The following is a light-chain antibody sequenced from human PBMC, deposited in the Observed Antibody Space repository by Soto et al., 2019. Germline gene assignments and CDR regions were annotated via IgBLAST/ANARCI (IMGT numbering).Light chain of an antibody. V-gene: IGKV4-1*01. CDR1: QSVLWSNNKNY. Sequence: DIVMTQSPDSLAVSLGERAAINCKSSQSVLWSNNKNYLSWYQQKSGQPPKLLIKWASTRESGVPDRFSGSGSGTDFTLTISSLQAEDVATYYCQQYYYVVWTFGQGTKVEIK. CDR3: QQYYYVVWT. CDR2: WAS. J-gene: IGKJ1*01.